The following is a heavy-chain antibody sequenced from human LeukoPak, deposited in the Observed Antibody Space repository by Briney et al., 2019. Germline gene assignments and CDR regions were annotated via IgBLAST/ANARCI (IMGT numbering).Heavy chain of an antibody. CDR1: GYTFTSYD. J-gene: IGHJ6*02. CDR2: MNPNSGNT. V-gene: IGHV1-8*01. Sequence: GASVKVSCKASGYTFTSYDINWVRQATGQGLEWMGWMNPNSGNTGYAQKFHGRVTMTRNTSISTAYMELSSLRSEDTAVYYCARGRSEYYDFWSGYGPPYYYGMDVWGQGTTVTVSS. CDR3: ARGRSEYYDFWSGYGPPYYYGMDV. D-gene: IGHD3-3*01.